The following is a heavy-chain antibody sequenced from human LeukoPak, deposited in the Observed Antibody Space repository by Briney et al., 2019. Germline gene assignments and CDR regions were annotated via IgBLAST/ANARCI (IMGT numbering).Heavy chain of an antibody. J-gene: IGHJ3*02. D-gene: IGHD1-26*01. CDR1: GGSISSSTYY. CDR3: ARVRYSGSYLDAFDI. V-gene: IGHV4-39*07. Sequence: ETLSLTCTVSGGSISSSTYYWGWIRQPPGKGLEWIGSIYYSGSTHYNPSLKSRVTISVDMSKNQFSLKLSSVTAADTAVYYCARVRYSGSYLDAFDIWGQGTKVTVSS. CDR2: IYYSGST.